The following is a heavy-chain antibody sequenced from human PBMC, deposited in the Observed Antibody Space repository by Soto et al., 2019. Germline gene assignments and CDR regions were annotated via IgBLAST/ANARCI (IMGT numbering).Heavy chain of an antibody. Sequence: GGSLRLSCAASGFTFSSYGMHWVRQAPGKGLEWVAVISYDGSNKYYADSVKGRFTISRDNSKNTLYLQMNSLRAEDTAVYYCAKLLHYYDSSGPFDYWGQGTLVTVSS. CDR3: AKLLHYYDSSGPFDY. D-gene: IGHD3-22*01. CDR1: GFTFSSYG. J-gene: IGHJ4*02. V-gene: IGHV3-30*18. CDR2: ISYDGSNK.